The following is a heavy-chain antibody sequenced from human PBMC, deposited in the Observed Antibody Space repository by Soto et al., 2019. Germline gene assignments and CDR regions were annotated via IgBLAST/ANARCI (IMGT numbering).Heavy chain of an antibody. Sequence: ASVKVSCKASGYTFTSYGISWVRQAPGQGLEWMGWISAYNGNTNYAQKLQGRVTMTTDTSTSTAYMELRSLRSDDTAVYYCARAGITIFGVVIRRHNWFDPWGQGNLVTVSS. CDR1: GYTFTSYG. D-gene: IGHD3-3*01. CDR3: ARAGITIFGVVIRRHNWFDP. V-gene: IGHV1-18*01. CDR2: ISAYNGNT. J-gene: IGHJ5*02.